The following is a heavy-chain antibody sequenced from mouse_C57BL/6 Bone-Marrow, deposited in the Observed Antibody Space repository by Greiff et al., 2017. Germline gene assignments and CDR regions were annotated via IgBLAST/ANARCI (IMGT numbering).Heavy chain of an antibody. Sequence: EVQVVESEGGLVQPGSSMKLSCTASGFTFSDYYMAWVRQVPEKGLEWVANINYDGSSTYYLDSLKSRFIISRDNAKNILYLQMSSLKSEDTATYYCAREKTTVALDYWGQGTTLTVSS. D-gene: IGHD1-1*01. CDR2: INYDGSST. CDR1: GFTFSDYY. V-gene: IGHV5-16*01. J-gene: IGHJ2*01. CDR3: AREKTTVALDY.